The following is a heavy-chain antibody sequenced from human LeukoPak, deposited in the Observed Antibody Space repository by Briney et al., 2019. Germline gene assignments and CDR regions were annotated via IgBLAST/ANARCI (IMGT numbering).Heavy chain of an antibody. D-gene: IGHD2-2*02. Sequence: GGSLRLSCAASGFTFSSYSMNWVRQAPGKGLEWVSSISSSSSYIYYADSVKGRFTISRDNAKNSLYLQMNSLRAEDTAVYYCASRCSSTSCHINGTTYHDYWGQGTLVTVSS. CDR3: ASRCSSTSCHINGTTYHDY. J-gene: IGHJ4*02. CDR2: ISSSSSYI. V-gene: IGHV3-21*01. CDR1: GFTFSSYS.